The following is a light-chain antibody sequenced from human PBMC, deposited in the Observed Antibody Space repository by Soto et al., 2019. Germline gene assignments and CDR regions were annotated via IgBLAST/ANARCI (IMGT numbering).Light chain of an antibody. CDR2: EVT. V-gene: IGLV2-14*01. CDR1: SSDVDGYDY. J-gene: IGLJ2*01. CDR3: SSYTSSNTLVV. Sequence: QSVLTQPASVSGSPGQSITISCTGTSSDVDGYDYVSWYQQHPGKAPKLMVYEVTKRPSGVSTRFSGPKSGNTASLTISGLQSEDESDYFCSSYTSSNTLVVFGGGTKLTVL.